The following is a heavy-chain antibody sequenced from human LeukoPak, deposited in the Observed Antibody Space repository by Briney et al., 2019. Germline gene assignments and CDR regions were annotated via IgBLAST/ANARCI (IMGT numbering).Heavy chain of an antibody. V-gene: IGHV3-23*01. Sequence: GGSLRLSCAAWGFTLSSYAMKWLRQAPGKGLEWVSAISGSGGSTYFADSVKGRFTLSRDNSKNTLYMQMNSLRPEDTAVYYCETLGDRRGCLFYRGQGTLVTVSS. CDR1: GFTLSSYA. CDR2: ISGSGGST. J-gene: IGHJ4*02. D-gene: IGHD1-26*01. CDR3: ETLGDRRGCLFY.